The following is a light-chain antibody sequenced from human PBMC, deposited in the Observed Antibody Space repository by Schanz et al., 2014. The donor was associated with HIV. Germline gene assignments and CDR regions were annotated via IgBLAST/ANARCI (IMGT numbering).Light chain of an antibody. CDR1: SSNVGTNY. CDR3: QSYDSSLSGVV. V-gene: IGLV1-47*01. CDR2: RNN. Sequence: QSVLSQPPSASGTPGQRVTISCSGSSSNVGTNYVFWYQQFPGTAPKLLIYRNNQRPSGVPDRFSGSKSGTLASLAISGLRSDDEADYYCQSYDSSLSGVVFGGGTKLTVL. J-gene: IGLJ2*01.